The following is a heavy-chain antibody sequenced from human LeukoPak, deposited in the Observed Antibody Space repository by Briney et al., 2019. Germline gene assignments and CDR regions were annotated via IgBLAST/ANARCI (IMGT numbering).Heavy chain of an antibody. D-gene: IGHD4/OR15-4a*01. J-gene: IGHJ4*02. Sequence: PGRSLRLSCAASGFTFSSYSMSWVRQAPGKGLEWVSGTNDRGDYTYYADSVKGRFTISRDTSKNTLYLQMNSLRAEDTALYFCAKKAQYDGHYPLDYWGQGTLVTVSA. CDR2: TNDRGDYT. CDR3: AKKAQYDGHYPLDY. CDR1: GFTFSSYS. V-gene: IGHV3-23*01.